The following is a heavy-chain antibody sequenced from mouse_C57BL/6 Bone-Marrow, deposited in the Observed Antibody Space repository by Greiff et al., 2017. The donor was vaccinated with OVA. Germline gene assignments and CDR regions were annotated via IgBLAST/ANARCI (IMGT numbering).Heavy chain of an antibody. D-gene: IGHD2-4*01. CDR2: IDPENGDT. CDR3: TTPFYYDYLDY. V-gene: IGHV14-4*01. CDR1: GFNIKDDY. Sequence: EVKLQQSGAELVRPGASVKLSCTASGFNIKDDYMHWVKQRPEQGLEWIGWIDPENGDTEYASKFQGKATITADTSSNTAYLQLSSLTSEDTAVYYCTTPFYYDYLDYWGQGTTLTVSS. J-gene: IGHJ2*01.